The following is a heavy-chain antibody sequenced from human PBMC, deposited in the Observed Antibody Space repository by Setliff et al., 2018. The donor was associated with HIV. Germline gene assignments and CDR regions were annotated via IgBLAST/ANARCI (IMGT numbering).Heavy chain of an antibody. Sequence: PSETLSLTCTVSGGSISPYYWFWIRQPPGKGLESIGHIHYTGGTTYNPSLKSRVTMSVDTSKNQASLTLNSVTAADTAVYYCARHHNDRKTFDVWGRGTMVTVSS. CDR3: ARHHNDRKTFDV. CDR2: IHYTGGT. CDR1: GGSISPYY. V-gene: IGHV4-59*01. J-gene: IGHJ3*01.